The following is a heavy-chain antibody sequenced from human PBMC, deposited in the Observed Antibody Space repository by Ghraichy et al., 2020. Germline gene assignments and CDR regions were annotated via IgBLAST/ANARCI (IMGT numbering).Heavy chain of an antibody. CDR3: ARLAPARHTYSGSYPDC. V-gene: IGHV3-33*01. Sequence: GGSLRLSCAASEFTFSNYGMHWVRQAPGKGLEWVAVIWYDGSSKYYADSVKGRFTISRDNSKNTLYLQMNSLRAEDTAVYYCARLAPARHTYSGSYPDCWGQGTLVTVSS. CDR2: IWYDGSSK. D-gene: IGHD1-26*01. J-gene: IGHJ4*02. CDR1: EFTFSNYG.